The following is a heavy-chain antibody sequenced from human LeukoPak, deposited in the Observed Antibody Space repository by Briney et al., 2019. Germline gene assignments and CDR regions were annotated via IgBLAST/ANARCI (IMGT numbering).Heavy chain of an antibody. D-gene: IGHD1-26*01. Sequence: SETLSLTCTVSGGSISSYYWSWIRQPPGKGLEWIGYIYYSGSTNYNPSLKSRVSISVDTSKNQFSLKLSSVTAADTAVYYCARAASSYDFDYWGQGTLVTVSS. CDR2: IYYSGST. V-gene: IGHV4-59*01. J-gene: IGHJ4*02. CDR3: ARAASSYDFDY. CDR1: GGSISSYY.